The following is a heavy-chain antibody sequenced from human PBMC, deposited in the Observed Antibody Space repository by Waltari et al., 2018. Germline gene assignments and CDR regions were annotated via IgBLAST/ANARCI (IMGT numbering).Heavy chain of an antibody. V-gene: IGHV4-39*01. Sequence: QLQLQESGPGLVKPSETLSLTCTVSGGSIRSSSYSWGWIRQSPGKGLEWIGSIYYIGSTYYNPTLKSRVTISGDTSKNKFSLKLSSVTAADTAVYYCARHWKKSGYRFDPWGQGTLVTVSS. CDR3: ARHWKKSGYRFDP. J-gene: IGHJ5*02. CDR1: GGSIRSSSYS. CDR2: IYYIGST. D-gene: IGHD5-12*01.